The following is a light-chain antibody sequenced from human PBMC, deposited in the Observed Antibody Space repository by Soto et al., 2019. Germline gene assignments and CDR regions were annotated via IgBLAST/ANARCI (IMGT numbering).Light chain of an antibody. CDR2: AAS. J-gene: IGKJ4*01. CDR3: QKYNSAPLLT. Sequence: DIQMTQSPSSLSASVGDRVTITCRASQGISNYLAWYQQKPGKVPKLLIYAASTLKSGVTSRFSGSGSGTDFTLTISSLQPEDVATYYCQKYNSAPLLTFGGGTKVQIK. V-gene: IGKV1-27*01. CDR1: QGISNY.